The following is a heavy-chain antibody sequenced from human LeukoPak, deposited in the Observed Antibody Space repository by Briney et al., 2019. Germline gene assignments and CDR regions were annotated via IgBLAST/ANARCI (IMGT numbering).Heavy chain of an antibody. Sequence: SETLSLTCTVSGGSIGSGYYWAWIRQPPRKGLEWIGGIHYGGTTHYNPSLQSRVTISADTSKNQFALDLRSVTAADTAVYYCTRDIGDFVSDFWGQGTLVTVSS. V-gene: IGHV4-39*02. CDR3: TRDIGDFVSDF. J-gene: IGHJ4*02. CDR1: GGSIGSGYY. D-gene: IGHD2-21*02. CDR2: IHYGGTT.